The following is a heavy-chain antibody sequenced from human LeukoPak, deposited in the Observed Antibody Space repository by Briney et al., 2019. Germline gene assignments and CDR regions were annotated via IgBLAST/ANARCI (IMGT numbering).Heavy chain of an antibody. CDR3: ARGGAGGRDGYNYGY. CDR1: GGSISSGGYY. V-gene: IGHV4-31*03. CDR2: IYYSGST. Sequence: SETLSLTCTVSGGSISSGGYYWSWIRQHPGEGLEWIGYIYYSGSTYYNPSLKSRVTIAVDTSKNQFSLRLNSVTAADTAVYYCARGGAGGRDGYNYGYWGKGTLVTVSS. J-gene: IGHJ4*02. D-gene: IGHD5-24*01.